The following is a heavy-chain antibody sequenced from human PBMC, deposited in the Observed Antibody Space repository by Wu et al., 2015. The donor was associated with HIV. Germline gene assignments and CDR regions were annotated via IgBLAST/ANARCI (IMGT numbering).Heavy chain of an antibody. Sequence: QVQLVQSGAEVKKPGASMKVSCKASGYTFIGYYMHWVRQAPGQGLEWMGWINPNSGGTNYAQKFQGRVTMTRDTSISTAYMELSRLRSDDTAVYYCARITMVRGVEIADFDYWGQGTLVTVSS. V-gene: IGHV1-2*02. CDR2: INPNSGGT. CDR3: ARITMVRGVEIADFDY. CDR1: GYTFIGYY. D-gene: IGHD3-10*01. J-gene: IGHJ4*02.